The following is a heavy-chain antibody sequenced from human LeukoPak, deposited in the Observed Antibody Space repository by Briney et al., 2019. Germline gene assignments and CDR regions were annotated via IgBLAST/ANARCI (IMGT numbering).Heavy chain of an antibody. V-gene: IGHV4-39*01. CDR2: IYYSGST. Sequence: SETLSLTCTVSGGSISSSSYYWGWIRQPPGKGLEWIGSIYYSGSTYYNPSLKSRATISVDTSKNQFSLKLSSVTAADTAVYYCASLYSSGWYFDYWGQGTLVTVSS. CDR3: ASLYSSGWYFDY. J-gene: IGHJ4*02. D-gene: IGHD6-19*01. CDR1: GGSISSSSYY.